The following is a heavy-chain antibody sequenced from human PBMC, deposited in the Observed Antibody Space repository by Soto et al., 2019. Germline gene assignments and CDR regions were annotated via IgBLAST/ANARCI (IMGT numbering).Heavy chain of an antibody. CDR3: ARTICSSTSCYLLSNGSQVPYFDY. Sequence: SETLSLTCTVSGGSISSYYWSWIRQPPGKGLEWIGYIYYSGSTNYNPSLKSRVTISVDTSKNQFSLKLSSVTAAGTAVYYCARTICSSTSCYLLSNGSQVPYFDYWGQGTLVTASS. V-gene: IGHV4-59*01. CDR1: GGSISSYY. J-gene: IGHJ4*02. CDR2: IYYSGST. D-gene: IGHD2-2*01.